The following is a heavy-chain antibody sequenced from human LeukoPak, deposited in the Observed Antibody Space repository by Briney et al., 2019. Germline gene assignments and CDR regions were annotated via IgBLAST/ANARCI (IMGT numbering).Heavy chain of an antibody. D-gene: IGHD2-2*01. V-gene: IGHV3-23*01. CDR3: AKPGPIVVVPAAIQANWFDP. J-gene: IGHJ5*02. CDR2: ISGSGGST. CDR1: GFTFSSYA. Sequence: PGGSLRLSCAASGFTFSSYAMSWVRQPPGKGLEWVSAISGSGGSTYYAASVKGRFTIFRDNSKHTLYPQITSLRAEDTAVYYCAKPGPIVVVPAAIQANWFDPWGQGTLVTVSS.